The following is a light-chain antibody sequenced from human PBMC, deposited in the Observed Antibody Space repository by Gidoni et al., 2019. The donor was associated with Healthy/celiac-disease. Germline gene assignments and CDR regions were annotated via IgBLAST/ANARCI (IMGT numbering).Light chain of an antibody. CDR3: QQSYSTPRT. CDR1: QSISSY. Sequence: DIQMTQSPSSLSASVGDRVTITRRASQSISSYLYWYQKKPGKAPKLLIYAASSLQSGVPSRFSGSGSGTDFTLNSSSLQPEDVATYYCQQSYSTPRTFGQGTKVEIK. V-gene: IGKV1-39*01. J-gene: IGKJ1*01. CDR2: AAS.